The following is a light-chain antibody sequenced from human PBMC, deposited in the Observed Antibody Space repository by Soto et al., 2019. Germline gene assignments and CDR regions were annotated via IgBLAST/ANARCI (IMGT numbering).Light chain of an antibody. CDR1: QSVGNF. CDR3: HQRSNWPWT. J-gene: IGKJ1*01. CDR2: DTS. Sequence: EIVLTQSPVTLSLSLGERATLSCRASQSVGNFLAWYQQKPGQTPRLLIYDTSNRATGIPARFSGSGSGTDITLTITGLEPEDFAVYYCHQRSNWPWTFGQGTKVEIK. V-gene: IGKV3-11*01.